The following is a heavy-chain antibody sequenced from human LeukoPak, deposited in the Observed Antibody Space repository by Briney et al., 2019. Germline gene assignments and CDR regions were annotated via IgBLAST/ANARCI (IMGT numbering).Heavy chain of an antibody. CDR3: ARAVWGQYVPGIAVAGSFDY. D-gene: IGHD6-19*01. V-gene: IGHV1-2*06. Sequence: ASVKVSCKASGYTFTSYGISWVRQAPGQGLEWMGRINPNSGGTNYAQKFQGRVTMTRDTSISTAYMELSRLRSDDTAVYYCARAVWGQYVPGIAVAGSFDYWGQGTLVTVSS. CDR1: GYTFTSYG. CDR2: INPNSGGT. J-gene: IGHJ4*02.